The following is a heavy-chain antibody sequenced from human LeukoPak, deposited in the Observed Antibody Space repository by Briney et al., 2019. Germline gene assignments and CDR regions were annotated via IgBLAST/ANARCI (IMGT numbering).Heavy chain of an antibody. CDR3: ARDSGNWNYAWYFGY. CDR1: GGSISSSSYY. V-gene: IGHV4-39*07. Sequence: SETLSLTCTVSGGSISSSSYYWGWIRQPPGKGLEWIGSIYYSGSTYYNPSLKSRVTISVDTSKNQFSLKLSSVTAADTAVYYCARDSGNWNYAWYFGYWGQGTLVTVSS. D-gene: IGHD1-7*01. CDR2: IYYSGST. J-gene: IGHJ4*02.